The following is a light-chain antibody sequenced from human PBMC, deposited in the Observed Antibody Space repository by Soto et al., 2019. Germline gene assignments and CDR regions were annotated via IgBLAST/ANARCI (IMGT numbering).Light chain of an antibody. CDR3: QQYDKWPYT. CDR1: QSVGSN. J-gene: IGKJ2*01. CDR2: GAF. V-gene: IGKV3-15*01. Sequence: EIVLTQSPATLSVSPGERATLSCRTSQSVGSNLAWYQQKPGQAPRLLIYGAFIRAPGFPVTFRGTGSGSEFTLTITSLQSEDGALYYCQQYDKWPYTFGQVTNLEIK.